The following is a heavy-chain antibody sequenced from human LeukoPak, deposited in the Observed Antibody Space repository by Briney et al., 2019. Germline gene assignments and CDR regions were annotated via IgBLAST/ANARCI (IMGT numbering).Heavy chain of an antibody. CDR3: ARDSPGGSLGAFDI. CDR2: IWYDGSNK. CDR1: GFTFSSYG. V-gene: IGHV3-33*01. J-gene: IGHJ3*02. Sequence: GGSLRLSCAASGFTFSSYGMHWVRQAPGKGLEWVAVIWYDGSNKYYADSVKGRFTISRDNSKNTLYLQMNSLRAEDTAVYYCARDSPGGSLGAFDIWGQGTTVTVSS. D-gene: IGHD1-26*01.